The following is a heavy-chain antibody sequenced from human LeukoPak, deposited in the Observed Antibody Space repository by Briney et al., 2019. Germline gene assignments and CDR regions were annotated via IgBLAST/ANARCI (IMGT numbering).Heavy chain of an antibody. CDR3: ARAHYSGSYSYYNRAFDY. J-gene: IGHJ4*02. D-gene: IGHD3-10*01. V-gene: IGHV4-59*01. CDR2: IYYRGTT. CDR1: GGSIYSYY. Sequence: SETLSLTCTVSGGSIYSYYWGWIRQPPGKGLEWIGYIYYRGTTNYSPSLKSRVALSMDTSKNQFSLNLSSVTAADTAVYYCARAHYSGSYSYYNRAFDYWGQGILVTVSS.